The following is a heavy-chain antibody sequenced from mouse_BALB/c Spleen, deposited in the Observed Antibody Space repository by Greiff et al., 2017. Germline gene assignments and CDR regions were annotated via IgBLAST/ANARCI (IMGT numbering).Heavy chain of an antibody. J-gene: IGHJ2*01. CDR1: GYSITSDYA. Sequence: EVKLQESGPGLVKPSQSLSLTCTVTGYSITSDYAWNWIRQFPGNKLEWMGYISYSGSTSYNPSLKSRISITRDTSKNQFFLQLNSVTTEDTATYYCARKEYGRGFDYWGQGTTLTVSS. CDR3: ARKEYGRGFDY. V-gene: IGHV3-2*02. D-gene: IGHD2-1*01. CDR2: ISYSGST.